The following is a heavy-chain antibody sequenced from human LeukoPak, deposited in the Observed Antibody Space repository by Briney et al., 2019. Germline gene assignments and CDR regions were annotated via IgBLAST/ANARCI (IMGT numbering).Heavy chain of an antibody. J-gene: IGHJ5*02. CDR2: IYYGGDT. CDR1: GGSISTYY. CDR3: ARDAAVASNWFDP. Sequence: PSETLSLTCTISGGSISTYYWSWIRQPPGKGLEWIGYIYYGGDTNYNPSLMSRVTISVDTSKNQFSLKLNSVTAADTAVYYCARDAAVASNWFDPWGQGTLVTVSS. D-gene: IGHD6-19*01. V-gene: IGHV4-59*01.